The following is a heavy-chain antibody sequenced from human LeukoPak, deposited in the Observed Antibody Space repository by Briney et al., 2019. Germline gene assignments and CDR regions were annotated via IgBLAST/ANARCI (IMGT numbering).Heavy chain of an antibody. D-gene: IGHD6-13*01. Sequence: SETLSLTCTVSGGSISSYYWSWIRQPPGKGLEWIGYIYYSGSTNYNPSLKSRVTISVDTSKNEFSLKLSSVTAADTAVYYCARAYHSSWYLNWFDPWGQGTLVTVSS. CDR2: IYYSGST. J-gene: IGHJ5*02. V-gene: IGHV4-59*08. CDR3: ARAYHSSWYLNWFDP. CDR1: GGSISSYY.